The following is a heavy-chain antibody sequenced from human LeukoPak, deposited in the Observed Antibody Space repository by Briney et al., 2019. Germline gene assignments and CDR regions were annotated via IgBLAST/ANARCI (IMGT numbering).Heavy chain of an antibody. Sequence: PGGSLRLSCAASGFTFSSYAMRWVGQAPGKGLEWVSGISGSGGSTNYADSVKGRFTISRDNSKNPLYLQMNSLRAEDTAVYYCAKTHSSSWLPFDYWGQGTLVTVSS. V-gene: IGHV3-23*01. J-gene: IGHJ4*02. D-gene: IGHD6-13*01. CDR1: GFTFSSYA. CDR3: AKTHSSSWLPFDY. CDR2: ISGSGGST.